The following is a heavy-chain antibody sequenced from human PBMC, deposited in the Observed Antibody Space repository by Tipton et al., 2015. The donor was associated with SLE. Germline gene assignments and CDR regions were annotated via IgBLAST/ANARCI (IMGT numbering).Heavy chain of an antibody. CDR2: IYYSGST. J-gene: IGHJ4*02. Sequence: LRLSCTVSGGSISSYYWSWIRQPPGKGLEWIGYIYYSGSTNYNPSLKSRVTISVDTSKNQFSLKLSSVTAADTAVYYCARGTYYYDSSGSTDYFDYWGQGTLVTVSS. CDR1: GGSISSYY. V-gene: IGHV4-59*12. D-gene: IGHD3-22*01. CDR3: ARGTYYYDSSGSTDYFDY.